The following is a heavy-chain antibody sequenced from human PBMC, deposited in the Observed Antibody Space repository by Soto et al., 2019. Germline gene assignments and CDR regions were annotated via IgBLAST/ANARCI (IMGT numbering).Heavy chain of an antibody. CDR3: ARVLPPFDP. Sequence: ASVKVSCKASGYTFTSSAVQWVRQARGQRLEWIGWIVVGSGNTNYAQKLQGRVTMTTDTSTSTAYMELRSLRSDDTAVYYCARVLPPFDPWGQGTLVTVSS. J-gene: IGHJ5*02. CDR1: GYTFTSSA. D-gene: IGHD3-10*01. V-gene: IGHV1-58*01. CDR2: IVVGSGNT.